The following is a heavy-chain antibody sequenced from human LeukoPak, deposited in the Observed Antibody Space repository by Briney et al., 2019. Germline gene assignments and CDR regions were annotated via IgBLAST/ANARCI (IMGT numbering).Heavy chain of an antibody. D-gene: IGHD4-17*01. J-gene: IGHJ4*02. CDR3: AKKATVTDCFDY. V-gene: IGHV3-23*01. Sequence: PGGSLRLSCAASGFTISSYGMNWVRQAPGKGLEWVSAISGGGGSTYYADSVKGRFTISRDNSKNTLYLQMNSLRAEDTAVYYCAKKATVTDCFDYWGQGTLVTVSS. CDR1: GFTISSYG. CDR2: ISGGGGST.